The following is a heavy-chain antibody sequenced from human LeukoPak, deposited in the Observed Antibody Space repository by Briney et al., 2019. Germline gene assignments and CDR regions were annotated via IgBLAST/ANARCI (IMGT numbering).Heavy chain of an antibody. CDR1: GGSVSSGSYF. J-gene: IGHJ4*02. V-gene: IGHV4-61*01. D-gene: IGHD5-12*01. Sequence: SETLSLTCTVSGGSVSSGSYFWTWIRQSPGKRLEYVGYIYDSGRTNYNPSLKSRVTISKDTSKNQFSLKLSSATAADTAVYYCAGDRLGGYSYVYWGQGSLVTVSS. CDR3: AGDRLGGYSYVY. CDR2: IYDSGRT.